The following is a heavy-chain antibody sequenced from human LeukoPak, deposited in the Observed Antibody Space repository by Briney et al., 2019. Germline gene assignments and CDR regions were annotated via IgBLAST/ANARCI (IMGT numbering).Heavy chain of an antibody. Sequence: KTSETLSLTCAVYCGSFSFYYWSWIRQSPGKGLEWIAENIHRVDTNINTSVKSQFTLSVAISKNLFSQKVTSLTSANTPFYYFARGPTISETGYFAYCGQGTLVTVSS. V-gene: IGHV4-34*01. J-gene: IGHJ4*03. CDR2: NIHRVDT. D-gene: IGHD1-1*01. CDR3: ARGPTISETGYFAY. CDR1: CGSFSFYY.